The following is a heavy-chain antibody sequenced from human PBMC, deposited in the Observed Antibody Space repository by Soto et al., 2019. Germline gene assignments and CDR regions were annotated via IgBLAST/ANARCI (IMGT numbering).Heavy chain of an antibody. V-gene: IGHV4-31*03. J-gene: IGHJ4*02. D-gene: IGHD6-6*01. CDR2: IYYTGSS. Sequence: SETLSLTCNVSGDSIDSGGSYWSWIRQRPGKGLEWIGYIYYTGSSYYNPSLKSRLTLSLDTSNNQFSLQLRSVTAADTAVYYCARERQLGPSSGRLDFWGLGTLVTVYS. CDR3: ARERQLGPSSGRLDF. CDR1: GDSIDSGGSY.